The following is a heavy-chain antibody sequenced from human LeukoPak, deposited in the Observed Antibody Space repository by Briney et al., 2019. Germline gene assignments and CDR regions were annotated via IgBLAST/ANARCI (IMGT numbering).Heavy chain of an antibody. V-gene: IGHV4-59*01. CDR1: GGSISSYY. CDR2: IYYSGSS. D-gene: IGHD6-13*01. CDR3: ARDPGAAAGYDY. J-gene: IGHJ4*02. Sequence: PSETLSLTCTLSGGSISSYYWSWIRQPPGKGLEWIGYIYYSGSSNYYPSLKSRVTISVDTSKNQSSLKLSSVTAADTAVYYCARDPGAAAGYDYWGQGTLVTVSS.